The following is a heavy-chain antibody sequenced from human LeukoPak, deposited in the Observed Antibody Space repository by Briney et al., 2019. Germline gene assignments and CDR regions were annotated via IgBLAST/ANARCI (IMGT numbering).Heavy chain of an antibody. CDR3: TRPTHCDPPSYYYYYIDV. CDR2: ITSTSRYI. D-gene: IGHD2-21*02. Sequence: GGSLRLSSAASGFTFSIYSMIWVRLAPGKGLEWASSITSTSRYIYYADSVKGRFTISRYNAKNLLYLQMNSLRAEDTAIYYCTRPTHCDPPSYYYYYIDVWGKGTTVTVSS. V-gene: IGHV3-21*06. CDR1: GFTFSIYS. J-gene: IGHJ6*03.